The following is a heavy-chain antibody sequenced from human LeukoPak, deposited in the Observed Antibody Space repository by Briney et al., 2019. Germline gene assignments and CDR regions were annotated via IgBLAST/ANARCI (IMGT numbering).Heavy chain of an antibody. D-gene: IGHD3-10*01. CDR1: GFTFSNYF. V-gene: IGHV3-48*02. J-gene: IGHJ4*02. Sequence: GGSLRLSCAASGFTFSNYFMNWVRQAPGKGLEWVSYISSSSNIIYYADSVKGRFIISRDNAKNSLFLQMNSLRDEDTAVYYCAREGFYGSGRGADFDYWGQGTLVTVSS. CDR2: ISSSSNII. CDR3: AREGFYGSGRGADFDY.